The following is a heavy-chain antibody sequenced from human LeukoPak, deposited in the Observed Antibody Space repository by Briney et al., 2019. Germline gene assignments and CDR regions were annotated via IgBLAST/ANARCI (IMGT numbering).Heavy chain of an antibody. CDR1: GYTSISYG. J-gene: IGHJ4*02. D-gene: IGHD3-16*02. V-gene: IGHV1-18*01. Sequence: ASVKVSCKASGYTSISYGINWVRQAPGQGLEWMGWVSAYNGDTYYAQKLQDRITMTTDASTNTAYMELRSLRSDDTAVYYCAAKYRALSFDYWGQGALVTVSS. CDR3: AAKYRALSFDY. CDR2: VSAYNGDT.